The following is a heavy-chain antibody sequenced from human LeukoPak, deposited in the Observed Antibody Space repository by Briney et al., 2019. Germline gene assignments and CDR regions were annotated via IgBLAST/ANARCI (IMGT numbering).Heavy chain of an antibody. CDR1: GYSFTNYW. D-gene: IGHD4-17*01. CDR2: IDPRGSYT. J-gene: IGHJ4*02. V-gene: IGHV5-10-1*01. Sequence: GESLKISCKASGYSFTNYWISWVRQMPGKGLEWMGRIDPRGSYTKYSPSFEGHVTISVDKSISSAFLQWNSLKASDSAMYYCATGASKVTTDFANYWGQGTQVAVSS. CDR3: ATGASKVTTDFANY.